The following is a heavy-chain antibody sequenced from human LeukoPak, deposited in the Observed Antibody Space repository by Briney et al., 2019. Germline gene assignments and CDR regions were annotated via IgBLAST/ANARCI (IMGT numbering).Heavy chain of an antibody. J-gene: IGHJ6*03. Sequence: GASVKVSCKASGYTFTSYGISWVRQAPGRGLEWMGWISAYNGNTNYAQKLQGRVTMTTDTSTSTAYMELRSLRSDDTAVYYCARSATMVRGVIITYYYYMDVWGKGTTVTISS. V-gene: IGHV1-18*01. CDR3: ARSATMVRGVIITYYYYMDV. CDR1: GYTFTSYG. CDR2: ISAYNGNT. D-gene: IGHD3-10*01.